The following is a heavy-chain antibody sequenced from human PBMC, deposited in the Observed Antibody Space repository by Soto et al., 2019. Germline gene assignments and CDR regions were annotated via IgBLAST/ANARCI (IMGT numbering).Heavy chain of an antibody. D-gene: IGHD2-15*01. CDR2: ISYDGSNK. Sequence: QVQLVESGGGVVQPGRSLRLSCAASGFTFSSYGMHWVRQAPGKGLEWVAVISYDGSNKYYADSVKGRFTISRDNSKNTLYLQMNSLRAEDTAVYYCAKEHRIYCSDGSCSFDYWGQGTLVTVSS. CDR3: AKEHRIYCSDGSCSFDY. V-gene: IGHV3-30*18. CDR1: GFTFSSYG. J-gene: IGHJ4*02.